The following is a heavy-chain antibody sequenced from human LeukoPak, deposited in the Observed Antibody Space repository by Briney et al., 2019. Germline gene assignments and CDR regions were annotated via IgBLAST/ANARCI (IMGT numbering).Heavy chain of an antibody. V-gene: IGHV3-7*01. D-gene: IGHD2-15*01. CDR3: ARDFSHSTRGGECSGGRCWHDAFDI. Sequence: PGGSLRLSCAASGSTFSDDWMTWIRQPPGEGLEWVANIKRDGSEKHYVDSVKGGFTISRDNDENTLYLQMHTVRAEDTGVYYCARDFSHSTRGGECSGGRCWHDAFDIWGQGTVVTVSS. CDR1: GSTFSDDW. CDR2: IKRDGSEK. J-gene: IGHJ3*02.